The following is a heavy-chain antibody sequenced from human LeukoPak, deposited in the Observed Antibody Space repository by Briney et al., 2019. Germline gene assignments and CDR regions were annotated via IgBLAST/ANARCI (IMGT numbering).Heavy chain of an antibody. D-gene: IGHD6-19*01. CDR1: GYTFTGYY. CDR2: INPNSGGT. J-gene: IGHJ4*02. CDR3: ARRAVAGYGYFDY. V-gene: IGHV1-2*02. Sequence: GASVKVSCKASGYTFTGYYMHWVRQAPGQGLEWMGWINPNSGGTNYAQKFQGRVTMTRDTSISTAYMELSRLRSDDTAVYYCARRAVAGYGYFDYWGQGTLVTVSS.